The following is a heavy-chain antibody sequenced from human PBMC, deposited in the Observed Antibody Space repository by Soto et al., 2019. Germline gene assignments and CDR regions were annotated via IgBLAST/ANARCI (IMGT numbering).Heavy chain of an antibody. D-gene: IGHD3-9*01. Sequence: EVQLSESGGGLVQPGGSLRLSCAASGFSFAGYALTWVRLAPGKGLEWVASISGGGGSTYYADSVKGRFSISRDNSNRMVYLQMGSLTAGDTAVYYCAKTETFNGYYNAFDYWGQGTRVTVPS. V-gene: IGHV3-23*01. CDR3: AKTETFNGYYNAFDY. CDR2: ISGGGGST. CDR1: GFSFAGYA. J-gene: IGHJ4*02.